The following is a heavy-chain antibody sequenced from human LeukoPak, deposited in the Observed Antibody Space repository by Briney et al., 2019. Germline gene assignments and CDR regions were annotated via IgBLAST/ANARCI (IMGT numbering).Heavy chain of an antibody. CDR1: GFTVSSNY. V-gene: IGHV3-53*01. CDR3: AIEPYSGSYHPVARVAKPPAYFQH. J-gene: IGHJ1*01. CDR2: IYSGGST. Sequence: PGGSLRLSCAASGFTVSSNYMSWVRQAPGKGLEWVSVIYSGGSTYYADSVKGRFTISRDNSKNTLYLQMNSLRAEDTAVYYCAIEPYSGSYHPVARVAKPPAYFQHWGQGTLVNVSS. D-gene: IGHD1-26*01.